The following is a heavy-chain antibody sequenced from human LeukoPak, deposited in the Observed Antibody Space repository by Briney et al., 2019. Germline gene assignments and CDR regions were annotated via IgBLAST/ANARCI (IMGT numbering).Heavy chain of an antibody. CDR3: AKDLYGDYDFDC. CDR1: GFTVSSNY. CDR2: IYSGGST. D-gene: IGHD4-17*01. Sequence: GGSLRLSCAASGFTVSSNYMSWVRQAPGKGLEWVSVIYSGGSTYYADSVKGRFTISRDNSKNTLYLQLNSLRAEDTAVYYCAKDLYGDYDFDCWGQGTLVTVSS. J-gene: IGHJ4*02. V-gene: IGHV3-53*01.